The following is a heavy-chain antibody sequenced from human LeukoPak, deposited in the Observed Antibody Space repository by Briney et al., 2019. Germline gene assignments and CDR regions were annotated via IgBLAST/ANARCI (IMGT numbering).Heavy chain of an antibody. CDR2: IYYNGST. D-gene: IGHD3-16*01. Sequence: PSDTLSLTCTVSGASISTYYWRWIRQPPGKGLDWSGYIYYNGSTNYNPSLKSRVTISVDTSKMQFSLKLGSVTAADTAVYYGARGRGNFDYWGQGTLVTVSS. V-gene: IGHV4-59*07. J-gene: IGHJ4*02. CDR1: GASISTYY. CDR3: ARGRGNFDY.